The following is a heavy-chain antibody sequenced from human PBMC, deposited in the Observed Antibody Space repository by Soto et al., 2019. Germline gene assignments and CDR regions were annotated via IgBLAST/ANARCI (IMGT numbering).Heavy chain of an antibody. D-gene: IGHD3-3*01. V-gene: IGHV1-69*04. CDR2: IIPILGIA. J-gene: IGHJ5*02. CDR1: GGTFSSYA. Sequence: ASVKVSCKASGGTFSSYAISWVRQAPGQGLEWMGRIIPILGIANYAQKFQGRVTITADKSTSTAYMELSSLRSEDTAVYYCARDVSGAIFGVVSNWFDPWGQGTLVTVSS. CDR3: ARDVSGAIFGVVSNWFDP.